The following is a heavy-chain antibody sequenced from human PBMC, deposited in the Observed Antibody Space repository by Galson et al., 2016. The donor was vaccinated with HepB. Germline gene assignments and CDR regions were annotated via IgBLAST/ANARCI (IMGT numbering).Heavy chain of an antibody. D-gene: IGHD2-8*01. V-gene: IGHV5-51*01. Sequence: QSGAEVKKPGESLKISCKGFGYTFTNYWIAWVRQMPGKGLEWMAITPPGDSDTRCSPSFQGQVTITVEKSISTAFLQWASLKASDTGMYYFAIQQWAQVPDDAFDIWGQGTMVTVSS. CDR1: GYTFTNYW. J-gene: IGHJ3*02. CDR3: AIQQWAQVPDDAFDI. CDR2: TPPGDSDT.